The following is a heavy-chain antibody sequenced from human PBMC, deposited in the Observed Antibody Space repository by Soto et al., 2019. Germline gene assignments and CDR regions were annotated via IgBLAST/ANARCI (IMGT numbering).Heavy chain of an antibody. V-gene: IGHV3-23*01. CDR1: GVNFQSYA. J-gene: IGHJ4*02. Sequence: PGGSLRLSCAASGVNFQSYAMSWVRQAPGKGLEWVSSVSGSGGSTYYADSVKGRFTISRNNSKNTVYLQMNSLRAEDTAVYFFWKLPQDEDLTGYLNYFDYWGPGILVTVSS. CDR2: VSGSGGST. CDR3: WKLPQDEDLTGYLNYFDY. D-gene: IGHD3-9*01.